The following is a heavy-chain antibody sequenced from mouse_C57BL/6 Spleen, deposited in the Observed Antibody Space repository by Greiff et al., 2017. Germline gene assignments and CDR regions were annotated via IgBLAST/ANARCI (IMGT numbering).Heavy chain of an antibody. CDR1: GYAFSSYW. CDR2: LYPGDGDT. Sequence: QVQLQQSGAELVKPGASVKISCKASGYAFSSYWMNWVKQRPGKGLEWIGQLYPGDGDTNYNGKFKGKATLTADKSSSTAYMQLSSLASEDSSFYFCAREVTTGYFDYRGHATTLTVSS. CDR3: AREVTTGYFDY. J-gene: IGHJ2*01. D-gene: IGHD1-1*01. V-gene: IGHV1-80*01.